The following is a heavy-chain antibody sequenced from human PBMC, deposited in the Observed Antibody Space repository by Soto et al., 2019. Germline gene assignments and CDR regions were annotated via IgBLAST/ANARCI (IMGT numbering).Heavy chain of an antibody. J-gene: IGHJ6*02. CDR2: IYPGDSDT. Sequence: PGESLKISCKGSGYSFTSYWIGWVRQMPGKGLEWMGIIYPGDSDTRYSPSFQGQVTISADKSISTAYLQWSSLKASDTAMYYCARYGGSGWYVNAGYYYGMDVWGQGTTVTVSS. CDR1: GYSFTSYW. D-gene: IGHD6-19*01. CDR3: ARYGGSGWYVNAGYYYGMDV. V-gene: IGHV5-51*01.